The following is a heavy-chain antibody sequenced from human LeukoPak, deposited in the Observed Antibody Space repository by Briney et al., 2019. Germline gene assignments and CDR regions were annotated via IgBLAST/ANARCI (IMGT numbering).Heavy chain of an antibody. V-gene: IGHV3-33*01. CDR2: IWSDGNTK. CDR3: VTDPPSSGWAFDY. Sequence: GGSLRLSCATSGFNLKVYAMHWVRQAPGKGREWVAMIWSDGNTKFYEHSVRGRFSISRDDSKNTLYLQMSTLRAEDTALYYCVTDPPSSGWAFDYWGQGTLVTVSS. D-gene: IGHD6-19*01. J-gene: IGHJ4*02. CDR1: GFNLKVYA.